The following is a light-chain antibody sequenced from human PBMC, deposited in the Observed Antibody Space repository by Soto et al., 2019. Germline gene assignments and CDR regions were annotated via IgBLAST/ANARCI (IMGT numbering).Light chain of an antibody. CDR2: DNS. V-gene: IGLV1-40*01. Sequence: QSVLTQPPSVSGAPGQRVTISCTGSGSTIGAGYDVHWYQQLPGTAPKLLIYDNSNRPSGVPDRFSGSKSGTSASLAISGLQADDEADYYCQSYDSSLSVVFGGGTKVTVL. CDR1: GSTIGAGYD. CDR3: QSYDSSLSVV. J-gene: IGLJ2*01.